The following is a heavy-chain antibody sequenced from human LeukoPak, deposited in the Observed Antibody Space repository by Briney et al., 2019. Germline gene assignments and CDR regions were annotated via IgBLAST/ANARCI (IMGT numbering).Heavy chain of an antibody. J-gene: IGHJ3*02. CDR2: IYYSGST. D-gene: IGHD5-18*01. CDR1: GGSISSGGYC. V-gene: IGHV4-31*03. CDR3: ARDTQRGYSYGYAFDI. Sequence: SQTQSLTCTVSGGSISSGGYCWSWIRQHPGKGLEWIGYIYYSGSTYYNPSLKSRVTISVDTSKNQFSLKLSSVTAADTAVYYCARDTQRGYSYGYAFDIWGQGTMVTVSS.